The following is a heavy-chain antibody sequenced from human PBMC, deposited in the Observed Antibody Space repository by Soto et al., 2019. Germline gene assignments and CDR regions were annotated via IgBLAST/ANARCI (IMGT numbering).Heavy chain of an antibody. CDR3: ARAGLTGYSSYYYYGMDV. Sequence: SETLSLTCAVSGGAISSSNWWSWVRQPPGKGLEWIGEIYHSGSTNYNPSLKSRVTISVDKSKNQFSLKLSSVTAADTAVYYCARAGLTGYSSYYYYGMDVWGQGTTVTVSS. CDR2: IYHSGST. CDR1: GGAISSSNW. V-gene: IGHV4-4*02. D-gene: IGHD3-9*01. J-gene: IGHJ6*02.